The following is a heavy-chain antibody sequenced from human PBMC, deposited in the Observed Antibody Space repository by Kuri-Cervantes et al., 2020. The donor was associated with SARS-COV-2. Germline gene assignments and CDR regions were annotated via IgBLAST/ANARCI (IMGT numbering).Heavy chain of an antibody. J-gene: IGHJ3*02. Sequence: SETLSLSCTVSGGSISSSSFYWGWIRQPPGKGLEWIGSIYYSGSTYYNPSLKRRVTISVDTSKNQFSLKLSSVTAADTAVYYFARRILNTIFGVVIIIRGAFDIWGQGTMVTVSS. CDR2: IYYSGST. V-gene: IGHV4-39*01. D-gene: IGHD3-3*01. CDR1: GGSISSSSFY. CDR3: ARRILNTIFGVVIIIRGAFDI.